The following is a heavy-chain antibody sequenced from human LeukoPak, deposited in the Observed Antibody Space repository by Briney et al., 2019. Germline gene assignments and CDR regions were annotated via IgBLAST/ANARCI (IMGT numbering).Heavy chain of an antibody. V-gene: IGHV3-23*01. CDR1: GFTFSSYA. D-gene: IGHD4-17*01. CDR3: AKIGEYGDYFDY. J-gene: IGHJ4*02. CDR2: ISGSGGST. Sequence: PGGSLRLSCAASGFTFSSYAMSWVRQAPGKGLDWVSAISGSGGSTYYADSVKGRFTISRDNSKNTLYLQMNSLRAEDTAVYYCAKIGEYGDYFDYWGQGTLVTVSS.